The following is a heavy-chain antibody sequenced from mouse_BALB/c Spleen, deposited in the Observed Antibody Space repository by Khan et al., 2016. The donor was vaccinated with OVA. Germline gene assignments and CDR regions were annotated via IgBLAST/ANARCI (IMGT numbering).Heavy chain of an antibody. CDR2: INTYTGEP. CDR3: ARPPYFSYTLDY. CDR1: GYSFTNYG. V-gene: IGHV9-3-1*01. Sequence: QVQLQQSGPELKKPGETVKISCKASGYSFTNYGINWVKQSPGKALKWMGWINTYTGEPTYADDFKGRFAFSLETSANTAYLQINILKNEDTATYFCARPPYFSYTLDYWGQGTSVTVSS. J-gene: IGHJ4*01. D-gene: IGHD2-10*01.